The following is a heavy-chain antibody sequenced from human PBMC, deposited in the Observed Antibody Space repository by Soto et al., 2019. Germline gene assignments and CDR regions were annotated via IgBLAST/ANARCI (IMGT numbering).Heavy chain of an antibody. D-gene: IGHD3-3*01. CDR1: GYTFTSYD. Sequence: APVKVSCKASGYTFTSYDMHWVRQAPGQRLEWMGWINAGNGNTKYSQKFQGRVTITRDTSASTAYMELSSLRSEDTAVYYCARALRITIFGVVSVWFDPWGQGTLVTVSS. CDR3: ARALRITIFGVVSVWFDP. CDR2: INAGNGNT. V-gene: IGHV1-3*01. J-gene: IGHJ5*02.